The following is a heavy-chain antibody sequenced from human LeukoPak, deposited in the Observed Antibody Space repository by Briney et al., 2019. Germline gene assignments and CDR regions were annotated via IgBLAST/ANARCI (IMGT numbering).Heavy chain of an antibody. J-gene: IGHJ4*02. CDR2: IYSRGDT. V-gene: IGHV3-66*01. D-gene: IGHD6-13*01. Sequence: GSLRLSCAASEFIVSINYTTWVRQAPGKGLEWVSLIYSRGDTKYADSVKGRFTISRDNAKNSLYLQMNSLRAEDTAVYYCARAKKNAAAVYYFDYWGQGTLVTVSS. CDR1: EFIVSINY. CDR3: ARAKKNAAAVYYFDY.